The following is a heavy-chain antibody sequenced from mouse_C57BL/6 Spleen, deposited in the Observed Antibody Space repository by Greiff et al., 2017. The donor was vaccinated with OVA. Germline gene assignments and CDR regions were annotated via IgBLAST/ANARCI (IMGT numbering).Heavy chain of an antibody. J-gene: IGHJ4*01. CDR3: VRYSNKEYYAMDY. D-gene: IGHD2-5*01. CDR1: GFSFHTYA. CDR2: IRSKSNNYAT. V-gene: IGHV10-1*01. Sequence: EVKLVESGGGLVQPKGSLKLSCAASGFSFHTYAMNWVRQAPGKGLEWVARIRSKSNNYATYYADSVKDRFTISRDDSESMLYLQMNNLKTEDTAMYYCVRYSNKEYYAMDYWGQGTSVTVSS.